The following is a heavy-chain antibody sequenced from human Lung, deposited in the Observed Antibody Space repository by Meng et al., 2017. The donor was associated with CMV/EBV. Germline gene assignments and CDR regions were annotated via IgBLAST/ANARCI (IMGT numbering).Heavy chain of an antibody. V-gene: IGHV3-15*01. CDR3: TTDWR. CDR1: GFTFSDAW. Sequence: SCAASGFTFSDAWMSWVRQAPGKGLEWVGRVKSETDGGTRDYAAPVKDRSTISRDDSKNTVYLQMTNLKAEDTAIYYCTTDWRWGQGALVTVSS. CDR2: VKSETDGGTR. J-gene: IGHJ4*02.